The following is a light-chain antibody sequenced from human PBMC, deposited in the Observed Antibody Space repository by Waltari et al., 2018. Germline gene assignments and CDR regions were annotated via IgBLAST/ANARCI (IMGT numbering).Light chain of an antibody. Sequence: QLVLTQSPSASASLGASVKLTCTLSSGHSTNVVAWLQQQPAKCRRFRMKGNSDGSHTKGDEFPDRFSGSSSGVERYLTLSGLPSEDEADYYCQAGGHGTWVCGGGTKLTV. CDR3: QAGGHGTWV. V-gene: IGLV4-69*01. CDR2: GNSDGSH. CDR1: SGHSTNV. J-gene: IGLJ3*02.